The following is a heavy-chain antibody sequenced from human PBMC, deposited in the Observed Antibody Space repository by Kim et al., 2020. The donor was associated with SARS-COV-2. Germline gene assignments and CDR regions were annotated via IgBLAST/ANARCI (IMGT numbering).Heavy chain of an antibody. D-gene: IGHD2-2*01. V-gene: IGHV1-69*01. J-gene: IGHJ4*02. Sequence: KYQGRVTITADESTSTAYMELSSLRSEDTAVYYCARGAFTADMPSPTFDYWGQGTLVTVSS. CDR3: ARGAFTADMPSPTFDY.